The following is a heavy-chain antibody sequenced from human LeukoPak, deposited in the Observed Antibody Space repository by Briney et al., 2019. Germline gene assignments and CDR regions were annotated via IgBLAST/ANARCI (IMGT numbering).Heavy chain of an antibody. D-gene: IGHD4-17*01. J-gene: IGHJ3*02. CDR3: ARVTVTTAFDI. Sequence: GGSLRLSCAASGFTFSSYSMNWVRQAPGKGLEWVSGISWNGGGINYADSVKGRFTISRDNAKNSLYLQMNSLRAEDTALYYCARVTVTTAFDIWGQGTMVTVSS. V-gene: IGHV3-20*04. CDR2: ISWNGGGI. CDR1: GFTFSSYS.